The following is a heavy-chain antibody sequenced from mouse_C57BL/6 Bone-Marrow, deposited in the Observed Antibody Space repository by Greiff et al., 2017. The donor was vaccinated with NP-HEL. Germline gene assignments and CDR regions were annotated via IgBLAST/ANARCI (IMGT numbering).Heavy chain of an antibody. V-gene: IGHV1-63*01. Sequence: VMLVESGAELVRPGTSVKMSCKASGYTFTNYWIGWAKQRPGHGLEWIGDIYPGGGYTNYNEKFKGKATLTADKSSSTAYMQFSSLTSEDSAIYYCARGYYGSPFDYWGQGTTLTVSS. D-gene: IGHD1-1*01. CDR3: ARGYYGSPFDY. J-gene: IGHJ2*01. CDR2: IYPGGGYT. CDR1: GYTFTNYW.